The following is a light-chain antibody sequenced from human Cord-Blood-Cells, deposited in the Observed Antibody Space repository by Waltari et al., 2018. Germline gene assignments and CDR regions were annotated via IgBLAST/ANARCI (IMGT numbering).Light chain of an antibody. CDR2: AAS. CDR1: QSISSY. V-gene: IGKV1-39*01. Sequence: DIQMTHSPSFLSASVGHRVTITCRASQSISSYLNWYQQKPGKAPKLLIYAASSLQSGGPSRFSGSGSGTDFTLTISSLQPEDFATYYCQQSYSTPPTFGQGTKVEIK. CDR3: QQSYSTPPT. J-gene: IGKJ1*01.